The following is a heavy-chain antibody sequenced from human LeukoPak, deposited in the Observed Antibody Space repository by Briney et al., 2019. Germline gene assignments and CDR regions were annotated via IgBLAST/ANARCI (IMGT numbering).Heavy chain of an antibody. V-gene: IGHV4-59*01. CDR1: GGSISNYY. CDR2: IYYSEST. CDR3: ARAYWADDAFDI. Sequence: SETLSLTCTVSGGSISNYYWSWIRQPAGKGLEWIGHIYYSESTNYNPSLKSRVTISVDTSKNQFSLKLSSVTAADTAVYYCARAYWADDAFDIWGQGTMVTVSS. J-gene: IGHJ3*02. D-gene: IGHD2-8*02.